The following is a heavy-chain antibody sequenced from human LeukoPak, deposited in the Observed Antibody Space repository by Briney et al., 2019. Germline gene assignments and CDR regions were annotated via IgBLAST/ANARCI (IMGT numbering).Heavy chain of an antibody. D-gene: IGHD3-22*01. CDR3: IVGDSSGYPFFHY. J-gene: IGHJ4*02. V-gene: IGHV4-59*01. CDR2: IDDSGNT. Sequence: SETLSLTCSVSGGSIRSYFWSWIRQPAGKGLEWIGYIDDSGNTKYNPSLKNRVTMSVDTSKTQLSLNLRSVTAADTAVYYCIVGDSSGYPFFHYWGQGTLVTVSS. CDR1: GGSIRSYF.